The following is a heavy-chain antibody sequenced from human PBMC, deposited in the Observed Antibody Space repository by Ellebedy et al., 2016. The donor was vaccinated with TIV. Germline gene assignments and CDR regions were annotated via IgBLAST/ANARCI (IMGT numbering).Heavy chain of an antibody. CDR2: IYYSGST. V-gene: IGHV4-59*01. D-gene: IGHD3-22*01. J-gene: IGHJ4*02. CDR3: ASFGYQTYFDY. Sequence: MPSETLSLTCTVSGGSISSYYWSWIRQPPGKGLEWIGYIYYSGSTNYNPSLKSRVTISVDTSKNQFSLQLSSVTAADTAVYYCASFGYQTYFDYWGQGTLVTVSS. CDR1: GGSISSYY.